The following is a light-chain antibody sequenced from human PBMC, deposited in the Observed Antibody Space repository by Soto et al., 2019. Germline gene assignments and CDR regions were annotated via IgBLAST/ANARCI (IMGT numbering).Light chain of an antibody. CDR2: VDD. CDR1: TSNIGRNT. J-gene: IGLJ3*02. Sequence: QSLPTQPPSASRTPGQRVTISCSGSTSNIGRNTVNWYQQLPGTAPKLLIKVDDQRPSGVPDRFSGSRSGTSASLAISGLQSEDEADYYCATWDDTMDGPVFGGGTKVTVL. CDR3: ATWDDTMDGPV. V-gene: IGLV1-44*01.